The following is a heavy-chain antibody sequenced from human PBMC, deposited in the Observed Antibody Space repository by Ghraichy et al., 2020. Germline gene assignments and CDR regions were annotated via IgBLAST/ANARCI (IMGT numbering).Heavy chain of an antibody. CDR3: ARGALGYQLLYRNYYGMDV. Sequence: GESLNISCKGSGYSFTSYWIGWVRQMPGKGLEWMGIIYPGDSDTRYSPSFQGQVTISADKSISTAYLQWSSLKASDTAMYYCARGALGYQLLYRNYYGMDVWGQGTTVTVSS. CDR2: IYPGDSDT. V-gene: IGHV5-51*01. J-gene: IGHJ6*02. D-gene: IGHD2-2*02. CDR1: GYSFTSYW.